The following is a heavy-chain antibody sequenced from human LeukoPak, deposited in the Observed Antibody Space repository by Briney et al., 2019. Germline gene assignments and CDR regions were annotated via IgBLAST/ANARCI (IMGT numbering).Heavy chain of an antibody. CDR2: ISAYNGNT. D-gene: IGHD3-3*01. Sequence: ASVTVSFKASGYTFTSYGISWVRQAPGQGPEWMGWISAYNGNTNYAPKLQGRVTMTTDTSTSTAYMELRSLRSDDTSVYYCARYFLRFLEWLPKYYYYYYVMDVWGQGTTVTVSS. J-gene: IGHJ6*02. CDR3: ARYFLRFLEWLPKYYYYYYVMDV. V-gene: IGHV1-18*01. CDR1: GYTFTSYG.